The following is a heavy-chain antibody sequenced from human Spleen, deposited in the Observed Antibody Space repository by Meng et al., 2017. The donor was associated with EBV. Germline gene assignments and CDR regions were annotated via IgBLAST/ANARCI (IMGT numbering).Heavy chain of an antibody. Sequence: QWQPVRLGSGVKKPGAPVKVSCTTSGYTFTDYYIHWVRQAPGQGLEWLGRINPDSGAANYAQSFQGRVTVTRDTSVTTVYMELTRLTSVDTAVYYCARDRDLYSVAQNWFDPWGQGTLVTVSS. J-gene: IGHJ5*02. CDR3: ARDRDLYSVAQNWFDP. CDR2: INPDSGAA. D-gene: IGHD4-23*01. V-gene: IGHV1-2*06. CDR1: GYTFTDYY.